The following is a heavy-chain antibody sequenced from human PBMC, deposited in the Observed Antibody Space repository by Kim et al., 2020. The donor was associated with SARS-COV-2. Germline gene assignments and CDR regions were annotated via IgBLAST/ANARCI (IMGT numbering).Heavy chain of an antibody. V-gene: IGHV1-18*01. Sequence: ASVKVSCKASGYTFTSYGISWERQAPGQGLEWMGWISAYNGNTNYAQKLQGRVTMTTDTSTSTAYMELRSLRSDDTAVYYCARGKGYDFWNYYYYGMDVWGQGTTVTVSS. CDR2: ISAYNGNT. CDR1: GYTFTSYG. J-gene: IGHJ6*02. D-gene: IGHD3-3*01. CDR3: ARGKGYDFWNYYYYGMDV.